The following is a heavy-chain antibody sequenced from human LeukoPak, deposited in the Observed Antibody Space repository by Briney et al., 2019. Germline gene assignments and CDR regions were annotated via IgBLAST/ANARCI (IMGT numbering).Heavy chain of an antibody. J-gene: IGHJ3*02. CDR3: ARDLWAHDAFDI. Sequence: SETLSLTCTVSGGSISSYYWSWIRQPAGKGLEWVGRIYTSGSTNYNPSLKSRVTMSVDTSKNQFSLKLSSVTAADTAVYYCARDLWAHDAFDIWGQGTMVTVSS. CDR1: GGSISSYY. D-gene: IGHD1-26*01. CDR2: IYTSGST. V-gene: IGHV4-4*07.